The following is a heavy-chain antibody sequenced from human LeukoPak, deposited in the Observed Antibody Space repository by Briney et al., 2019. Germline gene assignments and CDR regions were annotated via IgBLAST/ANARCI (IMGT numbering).Heavy chain of an antibody. D-gene: IGHD4-17*01. CDR3: ARMTTVTSEIDY. J-gene: IGHJ4*02. V-gene: IGHV3-23*01. Sequence: PGGSLRLSCAASGFTFSNSAMNWVRQAPGMGLEWVSAISVSGGDAFYADSVKGRFIISRDNSKNTLYLQMSGLRVEDTAVYYCARMTTVTSEIDYWGQGTLVTVSS. CDR2: ISVSGGDA. CDR1: GFTFSNSA.